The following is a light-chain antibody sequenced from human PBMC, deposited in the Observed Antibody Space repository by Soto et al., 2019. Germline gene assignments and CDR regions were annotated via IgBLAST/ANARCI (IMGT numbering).Light chain of an antibody. CDR2: WTS. J-gene: IGKJ1*01. V-gene: IGKV4-1*01. CDR3: QQHNVSPRT. CDR1: QSLFSSTTNRSY. Sequence: DIVMTQSPDSLAVSLGERATINCRASQSLFSSTTNRSYLAWYQQKAGQPPQLLLYWTSTRKSGVPGRFSGGGSGTDFTLSISSLQAEDVAVYFCQQHNVSPRTFGQGTKVEIK.